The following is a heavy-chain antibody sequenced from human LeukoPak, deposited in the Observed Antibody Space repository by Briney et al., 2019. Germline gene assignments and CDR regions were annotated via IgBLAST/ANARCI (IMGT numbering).Heavy chain of an antibody. CDR3: ARVATTQALFDQ. CDR1: GFTFRSHA. V-gene: IGHV3-23*01. D-gene: IGHD1-1*01. J-gene: IGHJ4*02. Sequence: GGSLRLSCAASGFTFRSHAMSWVRQAPGKGLEWVSTINGGKGSNTYYADSVKGRFTITRDNSKNTVLLQMDSLMSEDTAVYYCARVATTQALFDQWGQGTLVTVSS. CDR2: INGGKGSNT.